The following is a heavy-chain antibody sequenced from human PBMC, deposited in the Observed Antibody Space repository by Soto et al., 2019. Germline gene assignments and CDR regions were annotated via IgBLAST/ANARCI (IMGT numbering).Heavy chain of an antibody. CDR2: ISIRGGDE. V-gene: IGHV3-30*03. D-gene: IGHD6-13*01. CDR1: GFTFSSYA. J-gene: IGHJ5*02. CDR3: ARDLGAAAGNNWFDP. Sequence: PGGSLRLSCAASGFTFSSYAMHWARQAPGKGLEWVTVISIRGGDEYYAESERGRFTISRDDSKNTLYLQMDSLRVEDTAVYYCARDLGAAAGNNWFDPWGQGTLVTVSS.